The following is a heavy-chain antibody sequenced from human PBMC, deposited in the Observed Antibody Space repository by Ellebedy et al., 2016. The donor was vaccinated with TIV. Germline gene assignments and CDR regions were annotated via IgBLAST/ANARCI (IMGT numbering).Heavy chain of an antibody. D-gene: IGHD4-17*01. Sequence: GESLKISCEASGFTVSDYYMSWIRQAPGKGLEWISYMSRSGSAIYHADSVKGRFTISRDNAKNSVYLQMRGLRAEDTALYYCAGDPQYGAIDYWGQGTPVTVSS. J-gene: IGHJ4*02. CDR3: AGDPQYGAIDY. V-gene: IGHV3-11*01. CDR1: GFTVSDYY. CDR2: MSRSGSAI.